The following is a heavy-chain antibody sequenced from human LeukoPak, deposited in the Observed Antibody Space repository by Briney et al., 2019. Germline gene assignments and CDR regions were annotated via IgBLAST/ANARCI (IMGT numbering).Heavy chain of an antibody. V-gene: IGHV3-23*01. D-gene: IGHD1-26*01. CDR2: ISGSGGST. J-gene: IGHJ4*02. CDR1: GFTFSSYA. Sequence: GGSLRLSCAASGFTFSSYAMSWVRQAPGKGLEWVSAISGSGGSTYYADSVKGRFTISRDNAKNSLYLQMNSLRAEDTAVYYCARDSYGGSYIRVRVPFDYWGQGTLVTVSS. CDR3: ARDSYGGSYIRVRVPFDY.